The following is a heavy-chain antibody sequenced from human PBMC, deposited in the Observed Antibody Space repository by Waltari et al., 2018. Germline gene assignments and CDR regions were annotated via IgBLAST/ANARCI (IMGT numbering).Heavy chain of an antibody. CDR1: GGSISSSSYY. J-gene: IGHJ5*02. CDR2: NYYSGST. CDR3: ASVMRNWFDP. V-gene: IGHV4-39*07. D-gene: IGHD2-8*01. Sequence: QLQLQESGPGLVKPSETLSLTCTVSGGSISSSSYYWGWIRQPPGKGLEWIGSNYYSGSTYYNPSLMSRVTISVDTSTNQFSLKLSSVTAADTAVYYCASVMRNWFDPWGQGTLVTVSS.